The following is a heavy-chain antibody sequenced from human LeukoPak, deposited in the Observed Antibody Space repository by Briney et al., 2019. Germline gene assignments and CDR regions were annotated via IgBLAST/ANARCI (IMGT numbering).Heavy chain of an antibody. D-gene: IGHD6-13*01. Sequence: GGSLRLPCSASGFTFSTYGMNWVRQAPGKGLEWVAVIWYDGSHANYADAVKGRFTISRDNSKNTLYLQMNSPRAEDTAVYYCARDRGYSSRWNFGKDYYMDVWGKGTTVTVSS. CDR3: ARDRGYSSRWNFGKDYYMDV. CDR1: GFTFSTYG. CDR2: IWYDGSHA. V-gene: IGHV3-33*01. J-gene: IGHJ6*03.